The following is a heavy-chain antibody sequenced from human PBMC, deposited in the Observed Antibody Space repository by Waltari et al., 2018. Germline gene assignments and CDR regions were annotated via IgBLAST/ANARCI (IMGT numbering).Heavy chain of an antibody. CDR1: CGSLSSPRYS. J-gene: IGHJ4*02. V-gene: IGHV4-39*01. CDR2: MHYNGAT. Sequence: QLQLQESGPGLVTPPATLSLPCGVPCGSLSSPRYSWRGIRQPPGAGLEWIGTMHYNGATQYNSSLKSRVAISIDTSKNQFSLKVTSVTAADTAVYYCARELRIGVAGSVSGYWGQGTLVTVSS. CDR3: ARELRIGVAGSVSGY. D-gene: IGHD6-19*01.